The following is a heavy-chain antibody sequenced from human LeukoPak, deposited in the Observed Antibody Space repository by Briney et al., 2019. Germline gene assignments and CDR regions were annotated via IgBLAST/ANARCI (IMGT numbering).Heavy chain of an antibody. CDR3: AIWELHWFDP. Sequence: GSSVKVSCKASGGTFSSYAINWVRQATGQGLEWMGWMNPNSGNTGYAQKFQGRVTMTRNTSISTAYMELSSLRSEDTAVYYCAIWELHWFDPWGQGTLVTVSS. V-gene: IGHV1-8*02. CDR1: GGTFSSYA. J-gene: IGHJ5*02. CDR2: MNPNSGNT. D-gene: IGHD1-26*01.